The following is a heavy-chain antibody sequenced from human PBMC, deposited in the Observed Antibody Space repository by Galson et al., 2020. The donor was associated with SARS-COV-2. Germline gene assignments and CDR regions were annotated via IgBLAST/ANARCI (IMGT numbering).Heavy chain of an antibody. Sequence: TGGSLRLSCAASGFTFSSYGMHWVRQAPGKGLEWVAVIWYDGSNKYYADSVKGRFTISRDNSKNTLYLQMNSLRAEDTAVYYCARDGDYYYYGMDVWGQGTTVTVSS. CDR2: IWYDGSNK. D-gene: IGHD3-16*01. V-gene: IGHV3-33*01. CDR1: GFTFSSYG. CDR3: ARDGDYYYYGMDV. J-gene: IGHJ6*02.